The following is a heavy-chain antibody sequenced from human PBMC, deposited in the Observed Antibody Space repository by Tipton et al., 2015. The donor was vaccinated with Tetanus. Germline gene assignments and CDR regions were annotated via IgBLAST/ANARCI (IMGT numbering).Heavy chain of an antibody. Sequence: LVKPTQTLSLTRTVSGGSPSRGGYYWTWIRQNPGKGLEWIGDIYFSGSTYYNPSLKSRVTISVDTSKNQFSLRLNSVTAADTAVYYCARDQARGARGWNYFDSWGQGTLVTVSS. V-gene: IGHV4-31*03. J-gene: IGHJ4*02. D-gene: IGHD6-6*01. CDR3: ARDQARGARGWNYFDS. CDR2: IYFSGST. CDR1: GGSPSRGGYY.